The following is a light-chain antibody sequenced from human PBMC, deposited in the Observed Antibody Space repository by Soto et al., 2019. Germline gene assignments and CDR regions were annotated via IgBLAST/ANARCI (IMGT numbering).Light chain of an antibody. CDR3: QQYCRSLPIT. CDR2: GAS. Sequence: EIVLTQSPGTLSLSPGARATLSCRASQSVSSSYLAWYQHKPGQAPRLLIFGASSRATGIPSRFSGSGSGTDFTVNISRVEPKDFPVYYCQQYCRSLPITVGQGTRLEIK. J-gene: IGKJ5*01. V-gene: IGKV3-20*01. CDR1: QSVSSSY.